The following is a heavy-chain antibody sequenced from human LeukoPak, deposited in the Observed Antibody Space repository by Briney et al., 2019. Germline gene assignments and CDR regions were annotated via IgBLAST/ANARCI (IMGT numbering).Heavy chain of an antibody. V-gene: IGHV4-59*12. CDR2: IYYSGST. Sequence: SETLSLTCTVSGGSMSSYYWSWIRQSPGKGLEWIGNIYYSGSTNYNPSLKSRVTISVDTSKNQFSLKLSSVTAADTAVYYCARSYLDCSGGSCYSPQWAENWFDPWGQGTLVTVSS. CDR1: GGSMSSYY. J-gene: IGHJ5*02. D-gene: IGHD2-15*01. CDR3: ARSYLDCSGGSCYSPQWAENWFDP.